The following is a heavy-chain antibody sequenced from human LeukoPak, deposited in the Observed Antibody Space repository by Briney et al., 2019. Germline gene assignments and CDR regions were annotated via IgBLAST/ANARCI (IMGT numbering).Heavy chain of an antibody. CDR3: AREEGYCSGGSCYSYYYGMDV. Sequence: GASVKVSCKASGYTFTGYYMHWVRQAPGQGLEWMGWINPNSGGTNYAQKFQGRVTMTRDTSISTAYKELSRLRSDDTAVYYCAREEGYCSGGSCYSYYYGMDVWGQGTTVTVSS. J-gene: IGHJ6*02. CDR2: INPNSGGT. D-gene: IGHD2-15*01. CDR1: GYTFTGYY. V-gene: IGHV1-2*02.